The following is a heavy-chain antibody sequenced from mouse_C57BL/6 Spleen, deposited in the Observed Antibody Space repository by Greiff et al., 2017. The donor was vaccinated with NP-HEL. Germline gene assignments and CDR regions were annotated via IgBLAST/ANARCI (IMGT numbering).Heavy chain of an antibody. D-gene: IGHD2-4*01. J-gene: IGHJ3*01. CDR2: IYPGDGDT. Sequence: VKLQESGAELVKPGASVKISCKASGYAFSSYWMNWVKQRPGKGLEWIGQIYPGDGDTNYNGKFKGKATLTADKSSSTAYMQLSSLTSEDSAVYFCARSDYDYAWFAYWGQGTLVTVSA. V-gene: IGHV1-80*01. CDR1: GYAFSSYW. CDR3: ARSDYDYAWFAY.